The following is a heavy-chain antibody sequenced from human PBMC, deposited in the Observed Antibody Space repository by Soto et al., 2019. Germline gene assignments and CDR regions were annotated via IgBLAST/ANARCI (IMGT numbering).Heavy chain of an antibody. Sequence: QVQLVQSGAEVKKPGASVKVSCKASGYTFTSYDINWVRQATGQGLEWMGWMNPNSGNTGYAQKFRGRVTLAGNTSISPAYMELSSLRAEDTAVYYCARGGSPPRRQWKGGMDVWGQGPTVTVSS. V-gene: IGHV1-8*01. CDR2: MNPNSGNT. D-gene: IGHD6-19*01. CDR3: ARGGSPPRRQWKGGMDV. J-gene: IGHJ6*02. CDR1: GYTFTSYD.